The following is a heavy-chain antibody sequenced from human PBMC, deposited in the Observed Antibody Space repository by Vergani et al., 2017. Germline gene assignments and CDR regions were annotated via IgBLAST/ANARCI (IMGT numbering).Heavy chain of an antibody. D-gene: IGHD5-18*01. CDR2: IKQDGSEK. CDR1: GFTFSSYW. Sequence: EVQLVESGGGLVQPGGSLRLSCAASGFTFSSYWMSWVRQAPGKGLEWVANIKQDGSEKYYVDSVKGRFTISRDNAKNSLYLQMNSLRAEDTAVYYCATNGYSYGGTHYYYGMDVWGQGTTVTVSS. V-gene: IGHV3-7*01. J-gene: IGHJ6*02. CDR3: ATNGYSYGGTHYYYGMDV.